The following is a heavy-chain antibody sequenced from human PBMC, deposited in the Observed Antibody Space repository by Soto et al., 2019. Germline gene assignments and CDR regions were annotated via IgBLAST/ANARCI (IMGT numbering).Heavy chain of an antibody. CDR3: ARGGDILTGYSIDY. D-gene: IGHD3-9*01. CDR1: GGSISSYY. J-gene: IGHJ4*02. V-gene: IGHV4-59*01. CDR2: IYYSGST. Sequence: LSLTCTVSGGSISSYYWSWIRQPPGKGLEWIGYIYYSGSTNYNPSLKSRVTISVDTSKNQFSLKLSSVTAADTAVYYCARGGDILTGYSIDYWGQGTLVTVYS.